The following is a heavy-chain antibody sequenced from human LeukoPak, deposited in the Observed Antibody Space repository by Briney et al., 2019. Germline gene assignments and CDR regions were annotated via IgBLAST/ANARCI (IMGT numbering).Heavy chain of an antibody. V-gene: IGHV3-64*02. CDR1: GFTFSSYA. D-gene: IGHD1-26*01. CDR3: AREISPGNWFDP. Sequence: PGGSLRLSCAASGFTFSSYAMHWVRQAPGKGLEYVAAISSNGGSTYYAGSVKGRFTISRDNSKNTLYLQMGSLRAGDMAVYYCAREISPGNWFDPWGQGTLVTVSS. CDR2: ISSNGGST. J-gene: IGHJ5*02.